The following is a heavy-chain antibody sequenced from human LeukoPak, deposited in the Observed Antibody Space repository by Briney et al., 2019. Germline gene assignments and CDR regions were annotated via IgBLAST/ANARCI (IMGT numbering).Heavy chain of an antibody. V-gene: IGHV3-23*01. D-gene: IGHD5-24*01. Sequence: GGSLRLSCAASGFTFSTNAMSWVRQAPGKGLEWVSGISSGDNTYYVDSVKGRFTISRDNSKNTLFLQMNSLRAEDTAVYYCAKDFEGRLQPLDYWGQGTLVTVSS. CDR2: ISSGDNT. CDR1: GFTFSTNA. CDR3: AKDFEGRLQPLDY. J-gene: IGHJ4*02.